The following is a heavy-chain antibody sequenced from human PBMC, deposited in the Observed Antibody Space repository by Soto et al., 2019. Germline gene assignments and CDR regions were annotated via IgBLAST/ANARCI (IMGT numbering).Heavy chain of an antibody. Sequence: ASVKVSCKASGFTLTSSAVRWVRQARGQRLEWIGWIVVGSGNTNYAQKFQERVTITRDMSTSTAYMELRSLRSDDTAVYYCARVEYYDYIWGSYRSFFDYWGQGTLVTVS. D-gene: IGHD3-16*02. V-gene: IGHV1-58*01. CDR3: ARVEYYDYIWGSYRSFFDY. CDR2: IVVGSGNT. CDR1: GFTLTSSA. J-gene: IGHJ4*02.